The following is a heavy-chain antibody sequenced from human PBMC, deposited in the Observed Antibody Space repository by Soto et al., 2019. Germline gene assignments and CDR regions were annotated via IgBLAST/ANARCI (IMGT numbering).Heavy chain of an antibody. Sequence: GGSLRLSCAASGFTFSSYGMHWVRQAPGKGLEWVSVISNDGSNKYYADSVKGRFTISRDNAKNTLYLQMNILRAEDTVVYYCARAALPPYYYYYYMDVWGKGTTVTVSS. V-gene: IGHV3-33*01. CDR1: GFTFSSYG. CDR3: ARAALPPYYYYYYMDV. J-gene: IGHJ6*03. CDR2: ISNDGSNK.